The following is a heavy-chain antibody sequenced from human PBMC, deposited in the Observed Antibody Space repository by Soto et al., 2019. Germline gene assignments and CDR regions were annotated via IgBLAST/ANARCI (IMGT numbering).Heavy chain of an antibody. V-gene: IGHV1-2*04. Sequence: ASVKVSCKASGYTFTGYYMHWVRQAPGQGLEWFGWINPNSGGSNYAQKFQGWVTMTRDTSISTAYMELSRLRSDDTAVYYCARWGSTSSATMNWFDPWGQGTLVTVSS. CDR3: ARWGSTSSATMNWFDP. J-gene: IGHJ5*02. D-gene: IGHD2-2*01. CDR2: INPNSGGS. CDR1: GYTFTGYY.